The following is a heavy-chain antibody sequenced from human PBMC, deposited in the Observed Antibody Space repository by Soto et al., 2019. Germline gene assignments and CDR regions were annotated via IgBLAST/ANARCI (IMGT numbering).Heavy chain of an antibody. J-gene: IGHJ4*02. CDR2: IYYSGST. Sequence: SETLSLTCTVSGGSISSSSYYWGWIRQPPGKGLEWIGSIYYSGSTYYNPSLKSRVTISVDTSKNQFSLKLSSVTAADTAVYYCARTEYSSSQYYFDYWGQGTLVTVPS. CDR3: ARTEYSSSQYYFDY. D-gene: IGHD6-6*01. CDR1: GGSISSSSYY. V-gene: IGHV4-39*01.